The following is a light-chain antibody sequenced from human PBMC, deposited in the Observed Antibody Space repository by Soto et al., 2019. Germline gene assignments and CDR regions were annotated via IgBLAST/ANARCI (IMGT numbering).Light chain of an antibody. CDR1: SSDVGGYKY. J-gene: IGLJ1*01. V-gene: IGLV2-14*03. Sequence: LTQPASVSGSPGRSITISCTGTSSDVGGYKYVSWYQQHPGKAPKLMIYDVSNRPSGVSDRFSGSKSGNTASLTISGLQAEDEADYYCTSYTSGSTYVFGTGTKVTVL. CDR3: TSYTSGSTYV. CDR2: DVS.